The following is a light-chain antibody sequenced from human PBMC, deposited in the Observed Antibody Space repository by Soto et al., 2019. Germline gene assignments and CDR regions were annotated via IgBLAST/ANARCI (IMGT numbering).Light chain of an antibody. V-gene: IGLV1-44*01. J-gene: IGLJ3*02. CDR1: SSNIGSNN. Sequence: QSVLTQPPSTSGTPGQRVTISCSGRSSNIGSNNVNWYQQFPGTAPKLLMYSNNQRPSGVPDRFSGSKSGTAASLAISGLQSEDEGDYYCAAWDDSLNGWVFGGGTKLTVL. CDR3: AAWDDSLNGWV. CDR2: SNN.